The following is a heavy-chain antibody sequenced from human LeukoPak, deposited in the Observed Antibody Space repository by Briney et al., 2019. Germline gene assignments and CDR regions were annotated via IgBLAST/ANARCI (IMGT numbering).Heavy chain of an antibody. V-gene: IGHV3-7*04. J-gene: IGHJ5*02. CDR2: IKQDGSGK. Sequence: GGSLRLSCAASGFTFSSYAMSWVRQAPGKGLEWVANIKQDGSGKNYVDSVRGRFSISRDNAKNSLYLEMNSLRGEDTAVYYCARGGYLFDPWGQGTLVTVSS. CDR3: ARGGYLFDP. D-gene: IGHD5-12*01. CDR1: GFTFSSYA.